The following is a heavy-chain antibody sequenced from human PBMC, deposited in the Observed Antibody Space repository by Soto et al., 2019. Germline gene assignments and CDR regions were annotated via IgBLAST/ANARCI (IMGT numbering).Heavy chain of an antibody. Sequence: EVQLVQSGAEVKKPGESLTISCKGSGYKFIGYWISWVRQMPGKGLEWVGRIDPSDSYTSYSPSFEGHVTISVDKSINTAYLQWRSLQASDTAKYYCVRHGNGTPFYFDFWGRGTLVTVSS. V-gene: IGHV5-10-1*03. D-gene: IGHD1-1*01. CDR3: VRHGNGTPFYFDF. CDR1: GYKFIGYW. CDR2: IDPSDSYT. J-gene: IGHJ4*02.